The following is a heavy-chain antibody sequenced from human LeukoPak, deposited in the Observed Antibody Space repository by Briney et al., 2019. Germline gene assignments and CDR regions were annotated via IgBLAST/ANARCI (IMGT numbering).Heavy chain of an antibody. CDR1: GYTFTCYY. CDR2: INTNSGGT. Sequence: ASVKVSCKASGYTFTCYYMHWVRQAPGQGLEWMGWINTNSGGTNYAQKFQGRVTMTRDTSISTVYMELSRLRSDDPAVYYCARGRPRIAAAGTYNWFDRWGQGTLVSVSS. CDR3: ARGRPRIAAAGTYNWFDR. J-gene: IGHJ5*02. D-gene: IGHD6-13*01. V-gene: IGHV1-2*02.